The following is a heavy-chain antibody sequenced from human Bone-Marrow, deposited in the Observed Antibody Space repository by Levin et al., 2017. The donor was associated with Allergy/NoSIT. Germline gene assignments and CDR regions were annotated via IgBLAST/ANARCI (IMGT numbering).Heavy chain of an antibody. V-gene: IGHV4-39*01. D-gene: IGHD2/OR15-2a*01. Sequence: PSETLSLTCTVSGDSISSTSYYWGWIRQPPGKGLEWIGSIYYSGSTYYKPSLKSRVTISVDTSKNQFSLKLSSVTAADTAVYYCARQIYYLNDALGGWFDPWGQGTLVTVSS. CDR3: ARQIYYLNDALGGWFDP. CDR2: IYYSGST. CDR1: GDSISSTSYY. J-gene: IGHJ5*02.